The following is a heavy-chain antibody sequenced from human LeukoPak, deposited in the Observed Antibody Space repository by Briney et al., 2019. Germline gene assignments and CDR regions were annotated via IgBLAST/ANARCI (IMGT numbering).Heavy chain of an antibody. J-gene: IGHJ4*02. Sequence: QPGGSLRLSCAASGFTFSSYAMSWVRQAPGKGLEWVSAISGSGGSTYYADSVKGRFTISRDNSKNTLYLQMNSLRAEDTAVYYCAKDPGDIVVVPAAGIDHWGQGTLVTVSS. CDR3: AKDPGDIVVVPAAGIDH. CDR1: GFTFSSYA. V-gene: IGHV3-23*01. D-gene: IGHD2-2*01. CDR2: ISGSGGST.